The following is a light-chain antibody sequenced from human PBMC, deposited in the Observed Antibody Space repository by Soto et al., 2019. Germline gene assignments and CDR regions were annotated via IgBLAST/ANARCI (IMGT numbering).Light chain of an antibody. J-gene: IGLJ1*01. CDR3: SSHTISSALQV. CDR1: ISDFVVYNY. Sequence: QSALTQPASVSGSPGQSITISCTGTISDFVVYNYVSWYQQHPGKAPKLMIYGVSNRPSGVSNRFPGSKSGNTASLTISGLQADDEADYYCSSHTISSALQVFGTGTKVTVL. CDR2: GVS. V-gene: IGLV2-14*01.